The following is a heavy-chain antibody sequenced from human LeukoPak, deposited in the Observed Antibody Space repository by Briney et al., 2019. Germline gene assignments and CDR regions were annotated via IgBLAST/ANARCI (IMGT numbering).Heavy chain of an antibody. Sequence: GASVKVSCKASGGTFSSYAISWVRQAPGQGLEWMGGIIPIFGTANYAQKFQGRVTITTDESTSTANMELSSLRSEDTAVYYCARGQLSYYYYMDVWGKGTTVTVSS. J-gene: IGHJ6*03. CDR2: IIPIFGTA. V-gene: IGHV1-69*05. D-gene: IGHD1-1*01. CDR3: ARGQLSYYYYMDV. CDR1: GGTFSSYA.